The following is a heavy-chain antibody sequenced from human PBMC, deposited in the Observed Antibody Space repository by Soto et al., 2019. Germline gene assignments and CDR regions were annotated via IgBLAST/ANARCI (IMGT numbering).Heavy chain of an antibody. CDR3: TTGEN. CDR1: GFTFRNVW. V-gene: IGHV3-15*01. Sequence: EVLLVESGGGLAKPGESLRLSCEASGFTFRNVWMTWIRRAPGRGLEWVATIQMEADCGATDYGSPVAGRFTISRDDSQTILYLQMTSLKCEDTGLYYCTTGENWGRVTLVTVAS. J-gene: IGHJ4*02. CDR2: IQMEADCGAT. D-gene: IGHD3-16*01.